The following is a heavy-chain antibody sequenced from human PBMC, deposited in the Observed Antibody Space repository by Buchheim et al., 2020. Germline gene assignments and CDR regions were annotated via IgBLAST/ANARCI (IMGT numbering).Heavy chain of an antibody. CDR1: GFTFSSYS. CDR3: ARVSPPLRGYYYGMDV. J-gene: IGHJ6*02. CDR2: ISSSSSYI. Sequence: EVQLVESGGGLVKPGGSLRLSCAASGFTFSSYSMNWVRQAPGKGLEWVSSISSSSSYIYYADSVKGRFTISRDNAKNSLYLQMNSLRAEDTAVYYCARVSPPLRGYYYGMDVWGQGTT. D-gene: IGHD2/OR15-2a*01. V-gene: IGHV3-21*01.